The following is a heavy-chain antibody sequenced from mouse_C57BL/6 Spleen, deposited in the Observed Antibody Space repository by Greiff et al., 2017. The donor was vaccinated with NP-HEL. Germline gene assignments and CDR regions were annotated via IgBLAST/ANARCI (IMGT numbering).Heavy chain of an antibody. CDR3: ARYYDYGFDY. Sequence: VKLQESGAELVRPGTSVKVSCKASGYAFTNYLIEWVKQRPGQGLEWIGVINPGSGGTNYNEKFKGKATLTADKSSSTAYMQLSSLTSEDSAVYFCARYYDYGFDYWGQGTTLTVSS. CDR1: GYAFTNYL. V-gene: IGHV1-54*01. J-gene: IGHJ2*01. D-gene: IGHD2-4*01. CDR2: INPGSGGT.